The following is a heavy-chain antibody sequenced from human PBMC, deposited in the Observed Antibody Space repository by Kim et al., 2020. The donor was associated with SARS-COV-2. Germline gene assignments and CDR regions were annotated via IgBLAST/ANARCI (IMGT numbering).Heavy chain of an antibody. CDR1: GFNFINAW. V-gene: IGHV3-15*01. Sequence: GGSLRLSCEGFGFNFINAWMSWVRQVPGRGLEWVGRIKNKADGGTIDYAAPVKGRFTISRDDSRATLYLQMNSLRTEDTAVYYCTTDPGDYEDYWGQGTLVSVSS. D-gene: IGHD4-17*01. J-gene: IGHJ4*02. CDR2: IKNKADGGTI. CDR3: TTDPGDYEDY.